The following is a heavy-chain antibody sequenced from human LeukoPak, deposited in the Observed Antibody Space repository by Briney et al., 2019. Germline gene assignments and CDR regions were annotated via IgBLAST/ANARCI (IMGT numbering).Heavy chain of an antibody. Sequence: GGSLRLSCAASGFAFSRYGMSWIRQAPGRGLEWVSYISWDSSYTSYADSVKGRFTVSRDNAQKSLYLQMDSLRAEDTAVYYCARDCGSTGCDYWGQGTLVTVSS. CDR3: ARDCGSTGCDY. CDR2: ISWDSSYT. J-gene: IGHJ4*02. V-gene: IGHV3-11*06. D-gene: IGHD2-2*01. CDR1: GFAFSRYG.